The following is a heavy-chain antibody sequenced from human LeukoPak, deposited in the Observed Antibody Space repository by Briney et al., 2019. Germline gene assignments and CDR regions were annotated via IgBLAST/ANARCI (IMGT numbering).Heavy chain of an antibody. J-gene: IGHJ4*02. V-gene: IGHV4-4*07. CDR2: IYTTGTT. CDR1: GDSISSFY. D-gene: IGHD3-16*01. Sequence: SETLSLTCAVSGDSISSFYWSWIRQPAGKELEWIGRIYTTGTTNYNPSLRSRVTMSVDTSKNQFSLKLSSVTAADTAVYYCGIDAPKLTYFACWGQGTLVTVSS. CDR3: GIDAPKLTYFAC.